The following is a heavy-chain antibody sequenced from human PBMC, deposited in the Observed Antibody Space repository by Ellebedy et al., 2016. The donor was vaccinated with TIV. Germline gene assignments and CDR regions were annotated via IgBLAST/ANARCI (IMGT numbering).Heavy chain of an antibody. CDR3: ARDSRYNWNDWDYYHMDV. CDR2: INMNTGNP. J-gene: IGHJ6*03. CDR1: GYTFTGYP. Sequence: ASVKVSCKASGYTFTGYPMNWVRQAPGQGLEWLGWINMNTGNPTYAQGFTGRFVFSLDTSVSTAYLQIRSLKAEDTAVYYCARDSRYNWNDWDYYHMDVWGKGTTVTVPS. D-gene: IGHD1-1*01. V-gene: IGHV7-4-1*02.